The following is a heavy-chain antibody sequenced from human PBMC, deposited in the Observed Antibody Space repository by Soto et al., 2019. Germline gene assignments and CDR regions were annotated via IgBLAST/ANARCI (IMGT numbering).Heavy chain of an antibody. V-gene: IGHV5-51*01. J-gene: IGHJ4*02. Sequence: PGESLKISCKGSGYSFTSHWIGWVRQMTGKGLEWMGIIYPADSDTRYSPSFQGQVTISVDRSISTAYLQWSGLKASDSAMYYCARGRRGYSGIVDFWGQGTMVTVSS. CDR1: GYSFTSHW. CDR3: ARGRRGYSGIVDF. D-gene: IGHD5-12*01. CDR2: IYPADSDT.